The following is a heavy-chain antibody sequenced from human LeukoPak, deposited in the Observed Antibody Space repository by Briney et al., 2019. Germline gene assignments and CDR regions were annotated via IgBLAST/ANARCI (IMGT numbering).Heavy chain of an antibody. V-gene: IGHV3-30*03. CDR2: ISYDGSNK. CDR1: GFTFNNYG. CDR3: ARMMTDFDGSGHDIQRGAFDI. Sequence: GKSLRLSCAASGFTFNNYGMHWVRQAPGKGLEWVAVISYDGSNKYYADSVKGRFTISRDNSKNTLYLQMNSLRAEDTAVYHCARMMTDFDGSGHDIQRGAFDIWGQGTMVTVS. J-gene: IGHJ3*02. D-gene: IGHD3-22*01.